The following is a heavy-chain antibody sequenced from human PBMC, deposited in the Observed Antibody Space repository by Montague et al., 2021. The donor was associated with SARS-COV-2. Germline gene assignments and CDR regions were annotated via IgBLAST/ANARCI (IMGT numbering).Heavy chain of an antibody. CDR1: GGSISTYY. V-gene: IGHV4-59*12. Sequence: SETLSLTCTVSGGSISTYYWSWIRQPPGKGLEWIGYIYYSGSTNYSPSLKSRVTISVHTSKNQFSLKLSSVTAADTDVYYCARDGYNAHQNYWYFDLWGRGTLVTVSS. D-gene: IGHD5-24*01. CDR3: ARDGYNAHQNYWYFDL. CDR2: IYYSGST. J-gene: IGHJ2*01.